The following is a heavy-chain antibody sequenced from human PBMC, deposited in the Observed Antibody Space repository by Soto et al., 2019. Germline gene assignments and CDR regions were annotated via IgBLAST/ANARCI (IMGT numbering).Heavy chain of an antibody. CDR3: AIDQGTVVKGWYFDL. CDR1: GGTFSIYA. Sequence: SLKVSCNASGGTFSIYAISCVLQPPVQWLDWMGGIIPSFGTSNYAQKFEGRVTITSGEYTSTAYMEQSNLRSEDTAVYYCAIDQGTVVKGWYFDLWGRGTLVTVSS. J-gene: IGHJ2*01. V-gene: IGHV1-69*13. D-gene: IGHD2-15*01. CDR2: IIPSFGTS.